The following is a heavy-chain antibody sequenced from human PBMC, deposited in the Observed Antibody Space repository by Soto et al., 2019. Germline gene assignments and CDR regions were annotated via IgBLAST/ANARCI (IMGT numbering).Heavy chain of an antibody. D-gene: IGHD6-13*01. CDR1: GGSITNYY. CDR3: ARADTSSWYYY. V-gene: IGHV4-59*01. Sequence: QVQLQESGPRLVKPSETLSLTCTVSGGSITNYYWSWIRQPPGKGLEWIGYIYYSGRTNYNPSLERRVTISVDTSKSQFSLKLSSVTAADTAVYYCARADTSSWYYYWGQGTLVTVSS. CDR2: IYYSGRT. J-gene: IGHJ4*02.